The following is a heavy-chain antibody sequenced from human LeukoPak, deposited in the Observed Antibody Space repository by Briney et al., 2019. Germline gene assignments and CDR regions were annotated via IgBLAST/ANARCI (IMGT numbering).Heavy chain of an antibody. Sequence: PSETLSLTCTVSGGSISSSSYYWGWIRQPPGKRLEWIGSIYYSGSTYYNPSLKSRVTISVDTSKNQFSLKLSSVTAADTAVYYCARCSYSSGWYSGFRCYWGQGTLVTVSS. CDR3: ARCSYSSGWYSGFRCY. CDR2: IYYSGST. CDR1: GGSISSSSYY. V-gene: IGHV4-39*01. D-gene: IGHD6-19*01. J-gene: IGHJ4*02.